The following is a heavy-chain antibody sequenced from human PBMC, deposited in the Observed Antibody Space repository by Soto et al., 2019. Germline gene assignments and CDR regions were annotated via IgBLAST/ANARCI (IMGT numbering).Heavy chain of an antibody. CDR3: AREKCSSSSCALPDY. D-gene: IGHD2-2*01. J-gene: IGHJ4*02. V-gene: IGHV3-7*01. CDR2: IKQDGSEI. CDR1: GFTFSNYW. Sequence: GGSLRLSCAASGFTFSNYWMTWVRQAPGKGLEWVANIKQDGSEIYYVDSVKGRFTISRDNAKNALFLQMNSLRAEDTAVYYCAREKCSSSSCALPDYWGQGTLVTVSS.